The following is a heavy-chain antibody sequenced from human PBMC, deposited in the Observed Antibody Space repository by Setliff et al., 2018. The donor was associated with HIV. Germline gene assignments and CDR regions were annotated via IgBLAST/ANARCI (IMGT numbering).Heavy chain of an antibody. CDR3: ARTWYSGALYYYYYYMDV. CDR1: GGTFSMYA. V-gene: IGHV1-69*10. D-gene: IGHD1-26*01. J-gene: IGHJ6*03. CDR2: IVPIIGIT. Sequence: SVKVSCKASGGTFSMYAISWVRQAPGQGLEWMGGIVPIIGITNYAQKFQGRVTITADESTSTAYMELSSLRSEDTAVYYCARTWYSGALYYYYYYMDVWGKGTTVTVSS.